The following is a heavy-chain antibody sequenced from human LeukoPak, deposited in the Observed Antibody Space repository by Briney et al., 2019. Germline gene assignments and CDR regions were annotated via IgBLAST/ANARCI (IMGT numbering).Heavy chain of an antibody. Sequence: SETLSLTCAVYGGSFSGYYWSWIRQPPGKGLEWIGEINHSGSTNYNPSLKSRVTISVDTSKNQFSLKLSSVTAADTAVYYRARGDIVATIYFDYWGQGTLVTVSS. J-gene: IGHJ4*02. CDR3: ARGDIVATIYFDY. CDR1: GGSFSGYY. D-gene: IGHD5-12*01. V-gene: IGHV4-34*09. CDR2: INHSGST.